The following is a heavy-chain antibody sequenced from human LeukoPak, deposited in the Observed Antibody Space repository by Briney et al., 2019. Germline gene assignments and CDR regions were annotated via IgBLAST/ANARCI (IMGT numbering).Heavy chain of an antibody. J-gene: IGHJ4*02. CDR3: ARAQSMVRGEKNDY. Sequence: SETLSLTCIVSGGSINNHYWTWIRQTPGKGLEWIGDIHYTGATKYNPSLKSRVTISIDTSKNQFSLELSSVTATDTAVYYCARAQSMVRGEKNDYWGQGTLVTVSS. V-gene: IGHV4-59*08. CDR2: IHYTGAT. D-gene: IGHD3-10*01. CDR1: GGSINNHY.